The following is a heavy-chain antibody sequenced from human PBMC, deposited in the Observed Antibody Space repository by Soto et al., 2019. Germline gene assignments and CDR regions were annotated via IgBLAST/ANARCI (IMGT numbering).Heavy chain of an antibody. CDR3: AGERELMYAPYDAFNI. CDR2: IGTGGDRI. V-gene: IGHV3-48*03. CDR1: GFALDTYD. J-gene: IGHJ3*02. Sequence: EEQLAESGGGLVQPGGSLRLSCISSGFALDTYDMSWVRQAPGKALEWISHIGTGGDRIYYADSVKGRFTISRDNARNSLYLQMSGLRDDDTALYYCAGERELMYAPYDAFNIWGQGTLVTVSS. D-gene: IGHD2-8*01.